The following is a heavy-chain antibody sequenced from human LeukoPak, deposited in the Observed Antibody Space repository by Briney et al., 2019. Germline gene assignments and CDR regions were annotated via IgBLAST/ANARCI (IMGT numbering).Heavy chain of an antibody. CDR3: SRRDTSSGWSFDY. CDR2: ILTSGST. D-gene: IGHD6-19*01. J-gene: IGHJ4*02. CDR1: GGSISYYH. Sequence: SETLSLTCTVSGGSISYYHWSWIRQPAGKGLEWIGQILTSGSTNYNPPLKSRVSMSIDTTEDQVSLTIRSVTAADTAFYYCSRRDTSSGWSFDYWGQGTLVTVSS. V-gene: IGHV4-4*07.